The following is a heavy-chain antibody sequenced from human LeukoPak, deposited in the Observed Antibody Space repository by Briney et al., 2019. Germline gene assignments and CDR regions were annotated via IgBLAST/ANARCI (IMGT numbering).Heavy chain of an antibody. J-gene: IGHJ4*02. CDR2: ISGSGGST. Sequence: PGGSLRPSCAASVFTFSSYAMSWVRQAPGKGLEWVSAISGSGGSTYYADSVKGRFTISRDNSKNTLYLQMNSLRAEDTAVYYCAKLSGYYLTYYFDYWGQGTLVTVSS. D-gene: IGHD3-22*01. CDR3: AKLSGYYLTYYFDY. CDR1: VFTFSSYA. V-gene: IGHV3-23*01.